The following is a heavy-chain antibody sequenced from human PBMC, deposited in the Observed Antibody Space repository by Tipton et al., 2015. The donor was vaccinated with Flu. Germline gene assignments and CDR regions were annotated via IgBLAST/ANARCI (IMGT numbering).Heavy chain of an antibody. CDR1: GFTFSNSD. CDR3: ALGHRMDPSSQGWFDP. Sequence: AASGFTFSNSDMNWVHQAPGKGLEWVSGVSWNGSRTHYADSVKGRFIISRDNSRNTLYLQTNSPRAEDTAVYYCALGHRMDPSSQGWFDPWGQGTLVTVSS. J-gene: IGHJ5*02. CDR2: VSWNGSRT. D-gene: IGHD6-6*01. V-gene: IGHV3-35*01.